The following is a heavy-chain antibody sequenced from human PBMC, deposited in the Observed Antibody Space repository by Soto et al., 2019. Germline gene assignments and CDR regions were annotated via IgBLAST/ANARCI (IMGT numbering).Heavy chain of an antibody. V-gene: IGHV3-23*01. CDR2: ISASGGAT. CDR1: GFTFGNYA. D-gene: IGHD4-17*01. CDR3: AKDTNGDYVGGFEF. Sequence: GGSLRLSCAGSGFTFGNYAMSWVRQAPGKGLEWVSGISASGGATYYADSVKGRFTISRDNSKSTHSLQMNSLRAEDTAVYYCAKDTNGDYVGGFEFRGQGTTVTVSS. J-gene: IGHJ6*02.